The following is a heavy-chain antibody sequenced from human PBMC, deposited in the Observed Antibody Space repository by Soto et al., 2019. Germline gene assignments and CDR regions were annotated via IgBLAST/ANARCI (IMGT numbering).Heavy chain of an antibody. J-gene: IGHJ4*02. CDR2: ISDNGSKT. CDR3: ARDRKLYGY. V-gene: IGHV3-23*01. Sequence: EVQLLESGGGLVQPGGSLRLACAASGSTFSNYAMSWVRQAPGKGLEWVSAISDNGSKTYYADSVKGRFTISRDNSKNTLYLQMTRLRAEDTAVYYCARDRKLYGYWGQGTLVTVSS. D-gene: IGHD2-8*01. CDR1: GSTFSNYA.